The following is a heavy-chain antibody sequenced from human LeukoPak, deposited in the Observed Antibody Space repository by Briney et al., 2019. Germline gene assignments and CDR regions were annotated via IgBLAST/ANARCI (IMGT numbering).Heavy chain of an antibody. CDR2: IYHSGST. Sequence: SGTLSLTCAASGGSISSSNWRSWARQPPGKGLEWIGEIYHSGSTNYNPSLKSRVTISVDKSKNQFYLKLSSVTAADTAVYYCASHSGSYGMDVWGQGTTVTVSS. J-gene: IGHJ6*02. V-gene: IGHV4-4*02. D-gene: IGHD2-15*01. CDR3: ASHSGSYGMDV. CDR1: GGSISSSNW.